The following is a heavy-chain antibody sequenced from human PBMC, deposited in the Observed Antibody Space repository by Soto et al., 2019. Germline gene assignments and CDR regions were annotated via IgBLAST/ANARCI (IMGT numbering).Heavy chain of an antibody. CDR3: ARPVEMATISRSYLFY. J-gene: IGHJ4*02. CDR2: IIPIVGTA. V-gene: IGHV1-69*01. Sequence: QVQLVQSGAEVKKPGSSVKVSCKASGGTFSNYAINWVRQAPGQGLEWMGGIIPIVGTANYAQKFQGRVTITADESTSTAYLDLSSLRSEDTAVYYCARPVEMATISRSYLFYWGQGTLVTVSS. CDR1: GGTFSNYA. D-gene: IGHD5-12*01.